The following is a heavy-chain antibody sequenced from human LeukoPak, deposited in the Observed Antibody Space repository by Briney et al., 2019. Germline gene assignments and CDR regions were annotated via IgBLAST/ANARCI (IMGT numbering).Heavy chain of an antibody. D-gene: IGHD3-22*01. CDR1: GFTFSV. Sequence: GGSLRLSCAASGFTFSVMHWVRQAPGKGLEWVALIRHDGTNKNYADSVKGRFTISRDNSKNTLYLQMNSLRAEDTAVYYCAREEYDSSGYGPRNWFDPWGQGTLVTVSS. CDR2: IRHDGTNK. V-gene: IGHV3-30*02. J-gene: IGHJ5*02. CDR3: AREEYDSSGYGPRNWFDP.